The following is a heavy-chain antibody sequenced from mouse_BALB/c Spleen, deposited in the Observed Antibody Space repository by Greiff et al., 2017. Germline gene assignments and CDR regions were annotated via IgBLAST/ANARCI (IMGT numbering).Heavy chain of an antibody. V-gene: IGHV5-6-3*01. J-gene: IGHJ1*01. Sequence: EVQLVESGGGLVQPGGSLKLSCAASGFTFSSYGMSWVRQTPDKRLELVATINSNGGSTYYPDSVKGRFTISRDNAKNTLYLQMSSLKSEDTAMYYCARNYGSRYWYFDVWGAGTTVTVSS. CDR3: ARNYGSRYWYFDV. D-gene: IGHD1-1*01. CDR1: GFTFSSYG. CDR2: INSNGGST.